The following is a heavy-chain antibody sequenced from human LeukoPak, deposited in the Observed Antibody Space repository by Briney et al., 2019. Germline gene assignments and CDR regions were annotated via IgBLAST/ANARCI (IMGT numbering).Heavy chain of an antibody. CDR3: ARQLRIAAAPYYFDY. CDR1: GGSISRPSYY. Sequence: SETLSLICTVSGGSISRPSYYWGWLRQPPGKGLEWVGSIYYGGSTHYNSSLGSRVTISVDTSKNQLSLKVSSVTAADTAVYYCARQLRIAAAPYYFDYWGQGTLVTVSS. CDR2: IYYGGST. V-gene: IGHV4-39*01. J-gene: IGHJ4*02. D-gene: IGHD6-13*01.